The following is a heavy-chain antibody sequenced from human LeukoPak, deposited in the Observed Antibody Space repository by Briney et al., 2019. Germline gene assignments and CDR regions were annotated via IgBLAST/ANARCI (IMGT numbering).Heavy chain of an antibody. V-gene: IGHV4-59*08. J-gene: IGHJ5*02. CDR2: IYYSGST. CDR3: ARLGNDYGGNLDWFDP. D-gene: IGHD4-17*01. Sequence: PSETLSLTCTVSGGSISSYYWSWIRQPSGKGLEWIGYIYYSGSTNYNPSLKSRVTISVDTSKNQFSLKLSSVTAADTAVYYCARLGNDYGGNLDWFDPWGQGTLVTVSS. CDR1: GGSISSYY.